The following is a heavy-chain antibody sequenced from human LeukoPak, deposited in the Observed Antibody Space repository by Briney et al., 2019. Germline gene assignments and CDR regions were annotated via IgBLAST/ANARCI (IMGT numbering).Heavy chain of an antibody. CDR3: AREKFGGYFDY. CDR2: ISPSDGNR. V-gene: IGHV1-46*01. Sequence: GASVKVSCKASGYIFTNYFIHWARQAPGQGLEWITIISPSDGNRVYGPKFQGRVTVTSDTSTSTVYMELSSLRSEDTAVYYCAREKFGGYFDYWGQGTLVTVSS. J-gene: IGHJ4*02. CDR1: GYIFTNYF. D-gene: IGHD2-15*01.